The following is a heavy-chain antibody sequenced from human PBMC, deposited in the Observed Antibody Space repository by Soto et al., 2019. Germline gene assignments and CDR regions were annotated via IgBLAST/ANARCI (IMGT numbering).Heavy chain of an antibody. CDR3: AKAVAHYDFWSGYYHPYYYGMDV. CDR1: GFTFSNYA. J-gene: IGHJ6*02. Sequence: GGSLRLSCTASGFTFSNYALTWVRQAPGKGLEWVSAISGSGGSTYYADSVKGRFTISRDNSKNTLYLQMNSLRAEDTAVYYCAKAVAHYDFWSGYYHPYYYGMDVWGQGTTVTVSS. V-gene: IGHV3-23*01. CDR2: ISGSGGST. D-gene: IGHD3-3*01.